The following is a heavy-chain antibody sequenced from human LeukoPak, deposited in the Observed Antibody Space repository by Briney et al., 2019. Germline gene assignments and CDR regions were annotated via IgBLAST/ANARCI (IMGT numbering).Heavy chain of an antibody. CDR1: GFTYSSYS. CDR3: ARGRFLEWLLFDY. J-gene: IGHJ4*02. D-gene: IGHD3-3*01. Sequence: GGSLRLFCAASGFTYSSYSMNWVRRATGKGLEWVSYISSSSSTIYYADSVKGRFTISRDNAKNSLYLQMNSLRAEDTAVYYCARGRFLEWLLFDYWGQGTLVTVSS. CDR2: ISSSSSTI. V-gene: IGHV3-48*04.